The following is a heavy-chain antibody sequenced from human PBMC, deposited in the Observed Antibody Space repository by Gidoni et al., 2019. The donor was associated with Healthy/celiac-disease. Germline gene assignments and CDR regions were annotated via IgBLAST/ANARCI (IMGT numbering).Heavy chain of an antibody. D-gene: IGHD1-26*01. Sequence: EVQPVESGGGLVKPGGSLRLSCAASGFTFSSYSMNWVRQAPGKGLEWVSSISSSSSYIYYADSVKGRFTISRDNAKNSLYLQMNSLRAEDTAVYYCARGRMGATTNYFDYWGQGTLVTVSS. CDR2: ISSSSSYI. J-gene: IGHJ4*02. CDR1: GFTFSSYS. V-gene: IGHV3-21*01. CDR3: ARGRMGATTNYFDY.